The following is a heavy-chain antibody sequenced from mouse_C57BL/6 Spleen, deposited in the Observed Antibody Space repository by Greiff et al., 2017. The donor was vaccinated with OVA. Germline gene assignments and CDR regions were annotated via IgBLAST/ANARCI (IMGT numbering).Heavy chain of an antibody. CDR2: FHPYNDDT. J-gene: IGHJ1*03. CDR1: GYTFTTYP. V-gene: IGHV1-47*01. Sequence: VQLQESGAELVKPGASVKMSCKASGYTFTTYPIEWMKQNHGKSLEWIGNFHPYNDDTKYNEKFKGKATLTVEKSSSTVYLKLSRLTSDDSAVYDCARRGNYVFWYFDVWGTGTTVTVSS. D-gene: IGHD2-1*01. CDR3: ARRGNYVFWYFDV.